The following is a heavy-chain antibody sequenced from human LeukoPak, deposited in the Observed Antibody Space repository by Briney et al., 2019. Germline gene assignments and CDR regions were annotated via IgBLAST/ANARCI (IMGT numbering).Heavy chain of an antibody. CDR2: IYSGGNT. Sequence: GGSLRLSCAASGFTVSSTYMSWVRQAPGNGLEWVSLIYSGGNTYYADSVKGRFTISRDNAKNSLYLQMNSLGDEDTAVYYCARGHTAMADSIDYWGQGTLVTVSS. J-gene: IGHJ4*02. CDR1: GFTVSSTY. V-gene: IGHV3-53*01. CDR3: ARGHTAMADSIDY. D-gene: IGHD5-18*01.